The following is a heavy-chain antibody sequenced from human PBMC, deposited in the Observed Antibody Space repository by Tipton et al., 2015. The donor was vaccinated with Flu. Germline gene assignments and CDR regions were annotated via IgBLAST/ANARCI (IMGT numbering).Heavy chain of an antibody. CDR3: ARVAPVGIFGVVPPYWYFDL. CDR2: IYSSGST. D-gene: IGHD3-3*01. Sequence: TLSLTCTVSGGSISSSSYYWGWIRKPPGKGLEWIGSIYSSGSTYYNPSLKSRVTISVDTSKNQFSLKLSSVTAADTAVYYCARVAPVGIFGVVPPYWYFDLWGRGTLVTVSS. V-gene: IGHV4-39*07. J-gene: IGHJ2*01. CDR1: GGSISSSSYY.